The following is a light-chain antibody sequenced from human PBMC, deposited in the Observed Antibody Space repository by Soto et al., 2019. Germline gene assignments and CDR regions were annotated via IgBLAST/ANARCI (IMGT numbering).Light chain of an antibody. CDR3: GSWDSSLSAYV. CDR1: SSNIGGNS. CDR2: DDD. Sequence: QAVLTQPPSVSAAPGQRVTISCSGSSSNIGGNSVSWYQQLPGTAPKLLIYDDDKRPSGIPDRFSGSKSGTSATLGITGFQTGDEADYYCGSWDSSLSAYVFGTGTKV. J-gene: IGLJ1*01. V-gene: IGLV1-51*01.